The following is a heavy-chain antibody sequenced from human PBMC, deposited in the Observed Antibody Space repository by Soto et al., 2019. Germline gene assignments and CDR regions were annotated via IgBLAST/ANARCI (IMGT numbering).Heavy chain of an antibody. CDR2: IYYSGST. V-gene: IGHV4-59*01. Sequence: SETLSLTCTVSGGSISSYYWSWIRQPPGKGLEWIGYIYYSGSTNYNPSLKSRVTISVDTSKNQFSLKLSSVTAADTAVYYCARILPHHYDFWSGYEHRGQYYFDYWGQGTLVTVSS. CDR3: ARILPHHYDFWSGYEHRGQYYFDY. J-gene: IGHJ4*02. CDR1: GGSISSYY. D-gene: IGHD3-3*01.